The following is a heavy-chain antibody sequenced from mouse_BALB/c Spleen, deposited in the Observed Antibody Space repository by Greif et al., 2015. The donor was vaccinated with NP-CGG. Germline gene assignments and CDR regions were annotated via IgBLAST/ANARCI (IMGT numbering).Heavy chain of an antibody. Sequence: DVKLVESGGGLVKPGGSLKLSCAASGFTFSDYYMYWVRQTPEKRLEWVATISDGGSYTYYPDSVKGRFTISRDNAKDNLYLQMSSLKSEDTAMYYCARGGITTEGFDYWGQGTTLTVSS. J-gene: IGHJ2*01. CDR1: GFTFSDYY. CDR3: ARGGITTEGFDY. V-gene: IGHV5-4*02. D-gene: IGHD2-4*01. CDR2: ISDGGSYT.